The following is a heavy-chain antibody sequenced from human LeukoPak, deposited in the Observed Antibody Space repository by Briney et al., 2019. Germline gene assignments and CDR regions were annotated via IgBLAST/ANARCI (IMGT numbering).Heavy chain of an antibody. CDR1: GFTFSSYG. J-gene: IGHJ5*02. V-gene: IGHV3-30*03. D-gene: IGHD3-22*01. Sequence: QPGRSPRLSCAASGFTFSSYGMHWVRQAPGKGLEWVAVISYDGSNKYYADSVKGRFTISRDNSKNTLYLQMNSLRAEDTAVYYCARSMIVETSWFDPWGQGTLVTVSS. CDR3: ARSMIVETSWFDP. CDR2: ISYDGSNK.